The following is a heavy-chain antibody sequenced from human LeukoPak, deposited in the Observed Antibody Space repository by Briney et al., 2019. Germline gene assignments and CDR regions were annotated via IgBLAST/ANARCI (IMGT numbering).Heavy chain of an antibody. CDR2: INPNSGGT. V-gene: IGHV1-2*02. J-gene: IGHJ4*02. D-gene: IGHD1-26*01. CDR3: ARVHIKSGSYLGY. Sequence: ASVKVSCKASGYTFTGYYMHWVRQAPGQGLEWLGWINPNSGGTNYAQKFQGRVTMTRDTSISTAYMELSRLRSDDTAVYYCARVHIKSGSYLGYWAREPWSPSPQ. CDR1: GYTFTGYY.